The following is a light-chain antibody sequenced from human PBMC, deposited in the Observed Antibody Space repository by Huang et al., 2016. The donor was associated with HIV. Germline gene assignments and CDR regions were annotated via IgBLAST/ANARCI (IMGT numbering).Light chain of an antibody. CDR1: QHISGY. CDR3: QQRAGWPLT. CDR2: DSS. J-gene: IGKJ4*01. Sequence: EIVLTQSPATPSLSPGEIATLSCRASQHISGYLAWDPQKPGQAPRLLIYDSSIRATGIPVRFSGSGSGTDFTFSISSLEPEDFAFYYCQQRAGWPLTFGGGTKVEIK. V-gene: IGKV3-11*01.